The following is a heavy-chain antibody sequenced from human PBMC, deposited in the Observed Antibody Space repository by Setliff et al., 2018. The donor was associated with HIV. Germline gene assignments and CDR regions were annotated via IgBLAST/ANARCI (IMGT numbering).Heavy chain of an antibody. CDR3: ARLGYSGSLVGAFDI. V-gene: IGHV4-39*07. CDR1: PESISSNNYY. J-gene: IGHJ3*02. Sequence: SETLSLTCTVSPESISSNNYYWAWIRQPPGKGLEWIGSIYHSGITYYNSSLKSRVTISVDTSKNQFSLNLTSVTAADTAVYYCARLGYSGSLVGAFDIWGQGTMVTVSS. CDR2: IYHSGIT. D-gene: IGHD1-26*01.